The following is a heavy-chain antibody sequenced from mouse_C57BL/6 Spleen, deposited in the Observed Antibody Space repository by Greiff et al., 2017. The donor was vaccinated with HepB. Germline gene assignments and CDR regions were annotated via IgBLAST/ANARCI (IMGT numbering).Heavy chain of an antibody. J-gene: IGHJ2*01. CDR3: ASGGYGNYFDY. V-gene: IGHV1-85*01. Sequence: VQLQESGPELVKPGASVKLSCKASGYTFTSYDINWVKQRPGQGLEWIGWIYPRDGSTKYNEKFKGKATLTVDTYSSTAYMELHSLTSEDSAVYFCASGGYGNYFDYWGQGTTLTVSS. CDR1: GYTFTSYD. CDR2: IYPRDGST. D-gene: IGHD2-1*01.